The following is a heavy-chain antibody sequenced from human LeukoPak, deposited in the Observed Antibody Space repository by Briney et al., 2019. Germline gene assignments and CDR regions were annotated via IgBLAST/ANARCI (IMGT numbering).Heavy chain of an antibody. Sequence: GGSLRLSCAASGFTFSNYAMSWVRQVPGKGLEWVSAITGRGESTYYASSVKGRFTISRDNSKNTVYLQMNNMRVDDTAVYYCARVAGWHWFDPWGQGTLVTVSS. J-gene: IGHJ5*02. D-gene: IGHD6-19*01. V-gene: IGHV3-23*01. CDR3: ARVAGWHWFDP. CDR1: GFTFSNYA. CDR2: ITGRGEST.